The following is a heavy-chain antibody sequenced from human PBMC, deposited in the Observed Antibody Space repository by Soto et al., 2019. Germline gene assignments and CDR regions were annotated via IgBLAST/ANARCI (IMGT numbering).Heavy chain of an antibody. CDR3: AREVQRTTPGYSSSWSRFDP. D-gene: IGHD6-13*01. V-gene: IGHV4-31*01. Sequence: TLSLTCTVSGGSISSGGYYWSWIRQHPGKGLEGIGYIYYRGSTYSNPSLKSQVTISVDTSKTQFSLKLSFVTAADTAVYYCAREVQRTTPGYSSSWSRFDPWGQGTLVTVSS. J-gene: IGHJ5*02. CDR2: IYYRGST. CDR1: GGSISSGGYY.